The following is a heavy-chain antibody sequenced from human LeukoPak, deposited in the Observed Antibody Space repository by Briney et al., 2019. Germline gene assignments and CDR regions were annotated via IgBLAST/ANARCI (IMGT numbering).Heavy chain of an antibody. Sequence: PGGSLRLSCAASGFTFSSYWMHWVRQAPGKRLVWVSRINSDGSSTSYADSVKGRFTISRDNAKNTLYLQMNSLRAEDTAVYYCARDLERPPYGMDVWGQGTTVTVSS. CDR1: GFTFSSYW. J-gene: IGHJ6*02. CDR3: ARDLERPPYGMDV. D-gene: IGHD1-1*01. CDR2: INSDGSST. V-gene: IGHV3-74*01.